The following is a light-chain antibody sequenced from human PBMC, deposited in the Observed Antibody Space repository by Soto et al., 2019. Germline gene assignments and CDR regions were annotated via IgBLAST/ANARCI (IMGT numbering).Light chain of an antibody. CDR2: DVN. CDR1: SSDVGAHNY. Sequence: QSALTQPPSASGSPGQSLTISCTGTSSDVGAHNYVSWYQQNPGKAPKLMLYDVNKRPSGVPDRFSGSKSGNTASLTVSGLHAADEADYYCSSYAGGNNWVFGGGTKVTVL. CDR3: SSYAGGNNWV. V-gene: IGLV2-8*01. J-gene: IGLJ3*02.